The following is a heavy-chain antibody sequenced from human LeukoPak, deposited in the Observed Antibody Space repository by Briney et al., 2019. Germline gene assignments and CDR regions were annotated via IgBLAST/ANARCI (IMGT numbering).Heavy chain of an antibody. CDR2: ITSSSSTL. CDR3: ARLKITAGGAFDI. J-gene: IGHJ3*02. Sequence: GGSLRLSCAASGFSFSSSAINWVRQAPGKGLEWVSHITSSSSTLYYADSVKGRFTISRDNAKKSLYLQMNSLRAEDTAVYYCARLKITAGGAFDIWGQGTMVTVSS. V-gene: IGHV3-48*04. CDR1: GFSFSSSA. D-gene: IGHD5-18*01.